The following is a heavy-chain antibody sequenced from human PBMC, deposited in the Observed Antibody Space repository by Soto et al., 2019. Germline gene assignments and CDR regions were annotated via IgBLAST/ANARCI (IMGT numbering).Heavy chain of an antibody. Sequence: SETQSLTCAFSGFSISSGGYSWSWIRQPPGKGLEWIGYIYHSGSTYYNPSLKSRVTISVDRSKNQFSLKLSSVTAADTAVYYCARVPSPWGQGTLVTVSS. CDR1: GFSISSGGYS. CDR2: IYHSGST. J-gene: IGHJ5*02. V-gene: IGHV4-30-2*01. CDR3: ARVPSP.